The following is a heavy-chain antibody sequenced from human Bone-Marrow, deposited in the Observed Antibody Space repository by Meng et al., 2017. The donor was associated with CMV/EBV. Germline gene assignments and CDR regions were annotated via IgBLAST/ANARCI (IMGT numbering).Heavy chain of an antibody. V-gene: IGHV3-15*07. CDR2: IKSKTDGGTT. CDR3: TTCCSGDTAMVLHYYYGMDV. J-gene: IGHJ6*02. Sequence: WMNWVRQAPGKGLEWVGRIKSKTDGGTTDYAAPVKGRFTISRDDSKNTLYLQMNSLKTEDTAVYYCTTCCSGDTAMVLHYYYGMDVWGQGTTVTVSS. D-gene: IGHD5-18*01. CDR1: W.